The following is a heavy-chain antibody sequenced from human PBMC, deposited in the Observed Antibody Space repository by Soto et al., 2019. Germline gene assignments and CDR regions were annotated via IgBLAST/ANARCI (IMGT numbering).Heavy chain of an antibody. D-gene: IGHD2-8*01. CDR1: GGSFSSGGYY. CDR3: AREGCLNGVCYSFDS. V-gene: IGHV4-31*11. Sequence: PSETLSLTCAVYGGSFSSGGYYWSWIRQVPGKGLEWIGHIYHSGSTYYNPSLKSRLSISVDTSKNQFSLNLTSVTAADTAVYYCAREGCLNGVCYSFDSWGQGTLVTVSS. CDR2: IYHSGST. J-gene: IGHJ5*01.